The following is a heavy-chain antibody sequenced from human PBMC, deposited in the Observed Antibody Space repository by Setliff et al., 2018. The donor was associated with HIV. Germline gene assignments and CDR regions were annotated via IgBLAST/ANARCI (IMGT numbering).Heavy chain of an antibody. CDR3: AKDPGRFGVVTPFDN. CDR1: GFSISGHW. D-gene: IGHD3-3*01. CDR2: IKPDATSK. J-gene: IGHJ4*02. V-gene: IGHV3-7*03. Sequence: GGSLRLSCAASGFSISGHWMAWVRQGPDKGLEWVANIKPDATSKNYGDSVKGRFTISRDNAKKSLYLQMNSLRPEDTALYYCAKDPGRFGVVTPFDNWGQGALVTVSS.